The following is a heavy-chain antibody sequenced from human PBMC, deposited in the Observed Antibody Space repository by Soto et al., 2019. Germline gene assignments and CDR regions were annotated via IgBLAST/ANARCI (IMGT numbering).Heavy chain of an antibody. V-gene: IGHV1-3*01. CDR1: GYTFTKYA. CDR3: ARGEGYCSGGICYRWFDP. CDR2: INAGSGNT. Sequence: QAQLVQSGAEVKRPGASVKLSCKASGYTFTKYAIHWVRQAPGQGLEWMGWINAGSGNTKYSQKFQGRVTTTRDTSASTAYMELSSLRSEDTAVYFCARGEGYCSGGICYRWFDPWGQGSLVTVSS. D-gene: IGHD2-15*01. J-gene: IGHJ5*02.